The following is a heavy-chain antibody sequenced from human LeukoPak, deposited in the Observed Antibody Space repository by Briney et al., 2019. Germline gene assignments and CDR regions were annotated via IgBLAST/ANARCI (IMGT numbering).Heavy chain of an antibody. CDR3: ARSLLRYDSSFGY. CDR2: IYYSGST. J-gene: IGHJ4*02. D-gene: IGHD3-22*01. V-gene: IGHV4-31*03. Sequence: SETLSLTCTVSGGSISSGGYYWSWIRQHPGKGLEWIGYIYYSGSTYYNPSLKSRVTISVDTSKNQFSLKLSSVTAADTAVYYCARSLLRYDSSFGYWGQGTLVTVSS. CDR1: GGSISSGGYY.